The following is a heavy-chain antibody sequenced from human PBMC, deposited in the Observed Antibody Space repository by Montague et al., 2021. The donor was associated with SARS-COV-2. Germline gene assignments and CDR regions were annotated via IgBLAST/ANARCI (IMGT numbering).Heavy chain of an antibody. D-gene: IGHD6-13*01. J-gene: IGHJ1*01. CDR2: IYYSGST. CDR1: GGSISSSGYY. CDR3: ARVSLAAAAMRRDF. Sequence: SETLSLTCTVSGGSISSSGYYWGWIRQPPGKGLEWIGNIYYSGSTNYNPSLKSRVTISLDTSKNQFSLRLTSVTAADTAVYYCARVSLAAAAMRRDFWGQGTLVTVSS. V-gene: IGHV4-61*08.